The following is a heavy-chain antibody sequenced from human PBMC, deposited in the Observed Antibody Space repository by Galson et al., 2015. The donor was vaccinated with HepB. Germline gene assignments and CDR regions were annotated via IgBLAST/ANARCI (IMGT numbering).Heavy chain of an antibody. CDR2: INAGNGNT. D-gene: IGHD3-3*01. J-gene: IGHJ4*02. CDR1: GYTFTSYA. CDR3: ARGSITIFGVPSSPFDY. Sequence: SVKVSCKASGYTFTSYAMHWVRQAPGQRLEWMGWINAGNGNTKYSQKFQGRVTITRDTSASTAYMELGSLRSEDTAVYYCARGSITIFGVPSSPFDYWGQGTLVTVSS. V-gene: IGHV1-3*01.